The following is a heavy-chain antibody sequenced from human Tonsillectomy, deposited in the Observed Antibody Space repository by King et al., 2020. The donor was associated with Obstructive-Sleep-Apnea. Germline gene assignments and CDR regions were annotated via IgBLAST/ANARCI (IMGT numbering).Heavy chain of an antibody. CDR3: AKDTIFGVVIRGYFDY. CDR2: ISGSGGIT. Sequence: VQLVESGGGLVQPGGSLRLSCAASGFTFSSYAMSWVRQAPGKGLEWGSAISGSGGITYYADSVKGRFTISRDNSQNTLYLQMNSLRAEDTAVYYCAKDTIFGVVIRGYFDYWGQGTLVTVSS. D-gene: IGHD3-3*01. J-gene: IGHJ4*02. CDR1: GFTFSSYA. V-gene: IGHV3-23*04.